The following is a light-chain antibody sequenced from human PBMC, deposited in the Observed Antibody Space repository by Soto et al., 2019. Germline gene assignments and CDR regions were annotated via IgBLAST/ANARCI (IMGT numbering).Light chain of an antibody. J-gene: IGLJ2*01. V-gene: IGLV1-51*01. CDR1: SSNVGNNY. CDR2: DNH. CDR3: GTWDNSLSAVV. Sequence: QSVLTQPPSVSAAPGQKVTISCSGSSSNVGNNYVSWYQQLPGTAPKLLIHDNHKRPSGIPDRFSGSKSGTSATLGITGLQTGDEADYYCGTWDNSLSAVVFGGGTKLTVL.